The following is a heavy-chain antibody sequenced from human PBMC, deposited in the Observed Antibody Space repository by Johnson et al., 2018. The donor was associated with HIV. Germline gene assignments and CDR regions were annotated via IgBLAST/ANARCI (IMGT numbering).Heavy chain of an antibody. CDR1: RFTFNNYD. Sequence: VQLMESGGGEVQPGGSLRLSCAASRFTFNNYDMNWVRQAPGKGLEWVDDIKCDGSEKYYVDSVKGRFTISRDNAKNSLYLQMNSLRAEDTAVYYCARVGGGYYPSHAFDIWGQGTMVTVSS. CDR2: IKCDGSEK. CDR3: ARVGGGYYPSHAFDI. D-gene: IGHD3-22*01. J-gene: IGHJ3*02. V-gene: IGHV3-7*03.